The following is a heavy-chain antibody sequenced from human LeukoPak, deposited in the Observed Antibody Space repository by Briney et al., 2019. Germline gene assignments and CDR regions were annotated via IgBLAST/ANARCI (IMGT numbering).Heavy chain of an antibody. CDR1: GGSFSGYY. V-gene: IGHV4-34*01. Sequence: PSETLSLTCAVYGGSFSGYYWSWIRQPPGKGLEWIGEINHSGSTNYNPSLKSRVTISVDTSKNQFSLKLSSVTAADTAVYYCARGVYIAAAGPIDYWGQGTLVTVSS. CDR3: ARGVYIAAAGPIDY. CDR2: INHSGST. D-gene: IGHD6-13*01. J-gene: IGHJ4*02.